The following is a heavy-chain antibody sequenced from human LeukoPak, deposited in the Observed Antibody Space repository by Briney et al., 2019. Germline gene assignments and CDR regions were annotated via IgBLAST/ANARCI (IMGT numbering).Heavy chain of an antibody. CDR2: ISSSGSTT. J-gene: IGHJ4*02. Sequence: GGSLRLSCAASGFAFRDYYMAWIRQAPGKGPEWVTYISSSGSTTYYADSMKGRFTTSRDNAKNTLYLQMQSLRADDTAVYYCARDGSGSPDCWGQGTLVTVSS. CDR3: ARDGSGSPDC. D-gene: IGHD1-26*01. CDR1: GFAFRDYY. V-gene: IGHV3-11*01.